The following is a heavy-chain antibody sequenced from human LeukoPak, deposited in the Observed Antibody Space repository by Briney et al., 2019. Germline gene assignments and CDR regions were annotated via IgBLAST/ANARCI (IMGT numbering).Heavy chain of an antibody. CDR2: IYYSGST. J-gene: IGHJ4*02. Sequence: PSETLSLTCTVSGGSISNHYWNWIRQPPGKGLEGIGHIYYSGSTNYNPSLKSRVTISVDRSKTQFSLNLSSVTAADTAVYYCARSYYYDRSGSRHYYFDSWGQGTLVTVSS. V-gene: IGHV4-59*11. CDR3: ARSYYYDRSGSRHYYFDS. CDR1: GGSISNHY. D-gene: IGHD3-22*01.